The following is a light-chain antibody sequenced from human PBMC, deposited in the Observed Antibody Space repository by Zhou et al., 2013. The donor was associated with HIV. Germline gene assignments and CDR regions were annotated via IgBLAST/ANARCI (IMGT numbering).Light chain of an antibody. V-gene: IGKV3-11*01. CDR3: QQHSSSFT. CDR2: DSV. CDR1: QSVSNF. Sequence: EIVMTQSPATLSVSPGERATLSCRASQSVSNFLAWYQQKPGQAPRLLIYDSVNRATGIPARFRGGGSGTDFTLTISSLEPEDFAVYYCQQHSSSFTFGPGTIVEIK. J-gene: IGKJ3*01.